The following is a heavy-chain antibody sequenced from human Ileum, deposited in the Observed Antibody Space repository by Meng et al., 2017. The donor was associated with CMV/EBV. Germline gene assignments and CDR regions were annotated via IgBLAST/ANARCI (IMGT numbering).Heavy chain of an antibody. CDR3: ARAGNVVTTTFDF. Sequence: CKASGYTFAIYGITWVRQAPGQGLEWVGWINGENGNTNYAQKFQGRVIMTTDTSTKTAYMEFWSLRSDDTAIYYCARAGNVVTTTFDFWGQETLVTVSS. CDR1: GYTFAIYG. D-gene: IGHD2-21*02. V-gene: IGHV1-18*01. J-gene: IGHJ4*02. CDR2: INGENGNT.